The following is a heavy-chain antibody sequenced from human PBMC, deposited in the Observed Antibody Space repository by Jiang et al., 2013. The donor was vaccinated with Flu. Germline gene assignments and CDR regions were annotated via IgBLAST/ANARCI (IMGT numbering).Heavy chain of an antibody. CDR2: IYSDGST. V-gene: IGHV3-66*01. CDR3: ARDMGVTMVTTGFGY. CDR1: VSSNY. J-gene: IGHJ4*02. D-gene: IGHD4-17*01. Sequence: VSSNYMSWVRQAPGKGLEWVSVIYSDGSTYYADSVKGRFTISRDNSKNTLYLQMNTLRAEDTAVYYCARDMGVTMVTTGFGYWGQGALVTVSS.